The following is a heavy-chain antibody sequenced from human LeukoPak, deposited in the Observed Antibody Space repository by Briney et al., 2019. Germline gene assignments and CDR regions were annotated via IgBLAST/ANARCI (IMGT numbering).Heavy chain of an antibody. CDR2: ISESGGDT. J-gene: IGHJ5*02. Sequence: GGSLRLSCAASAFAFINYAMNWVRQAPGKGLEWVSSISESGGDTSYADSVKGRFTISRDNSKNTLYLQMNSLRAEDTAVYYCAKQFVDIWGQGTLVIVSS. D-gene: IGHD5-24*01. V-gene: IGHV3-23*01. CDR1: AFAFINYA. CDR3: AKQFVDI.